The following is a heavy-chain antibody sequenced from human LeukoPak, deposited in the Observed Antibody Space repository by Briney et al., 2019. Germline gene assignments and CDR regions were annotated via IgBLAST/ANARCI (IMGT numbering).Heavy chain of an antibody. Sequence: SETLSLTCAVYGGSFSGYYWSWIRQPPGKGLEWIGEINHSGSTNYNPSLKSRVTISVDTSKNQFSLKLSSVTAADTAVYYCARDPARYCSGGSCYSDYWGQGTLVTVSS. CDR1: GGSFSGYY. CDR2: INHSGST. CDR3: ARDPARYCSGGSCYSDY. J-gene: IGHJ4*02. V-gene: IGHV4-34*01. D-gene: IGHD2-15*01.